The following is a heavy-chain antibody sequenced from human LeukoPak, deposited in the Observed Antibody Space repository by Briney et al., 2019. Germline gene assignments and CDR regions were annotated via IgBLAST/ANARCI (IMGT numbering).Heavy chain of an antibody. CDR3: AELGMIGGV. CDR2: ISSSGSTI. J-gene: IGHJ6*04. V-gene: IGHV3-48*03. CDR1: GFTFSSYE. Sequence: PGGSLRLTCAASGFTFSSYEMNWVRQAPGKGLEWVSYISSSGSTIYYADSVKGRFTISRDNAKNSLYLQMNSLRAEDTAVYYCAELGMIGGVWGKGTTVTISS. D-gene: IGHD3-10*02.